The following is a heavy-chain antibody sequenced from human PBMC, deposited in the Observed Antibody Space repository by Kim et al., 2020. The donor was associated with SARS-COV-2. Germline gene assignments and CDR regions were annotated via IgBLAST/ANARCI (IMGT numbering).Heavy chain of an antibody. D-gene: IGHD5-12*01. J-gene: IGHJ3*02. CDR3: ARDGIVATQRGGAAFDI. V-gene: IGHV1-69*01. Sequence: QGRVTITADESTSTAYMELSSLRSEDTAVYYCARDGIVATQRGGAAFDIWGQGTMVTVSS.